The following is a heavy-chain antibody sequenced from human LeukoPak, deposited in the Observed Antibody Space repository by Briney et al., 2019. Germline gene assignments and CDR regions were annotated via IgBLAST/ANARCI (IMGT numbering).Heavy chain of an antibody. CDR1: GFTFSSYA. Sequence: GGSLRLSCAASGFTFSSYAVSWLRQAPGKGLEWVSAISGSGGSTYYADSVKGRFTISRDNSKNTLYLQMNSLRAEDTAVYYCAKAGGVDSGWYRSYYYGMDVWGQGTTVTVSS. J-gene: IGHJ6*02. CDR3: AKAGGVDSGWYRSYYYGMDV. CDR2: ISGSGGST. V-gene: IGHV3-23*01. D-gene: IGHD6-19*01.